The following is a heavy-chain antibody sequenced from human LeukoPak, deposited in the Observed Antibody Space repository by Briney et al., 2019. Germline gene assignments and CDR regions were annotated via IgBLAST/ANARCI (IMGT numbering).Heavy chain of an antibody. V-gene: IGHV1-2*02. D-gene: IGHD3-10*01. CDR1: GYTFSGYY. CDR3: ASPGTVTMVRGVILPYAFDI. CDR2: INPNSGGT. Sequence: GASVKVSCKASGYTFSGYYVHWVSQAPGQGLEWMGWINPNSGGTNYAQKFQGRVTMTRDTSISTAYMELSRLRSDDTAVYYCASPGTVTMVRGVILPYAFDIWGQGTMVTVSS. J-gene: IGHJ3*02.